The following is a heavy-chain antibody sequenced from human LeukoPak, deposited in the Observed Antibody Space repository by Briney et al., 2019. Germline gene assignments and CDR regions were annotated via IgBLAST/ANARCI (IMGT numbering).Heavy chain of an antibody. CDR1: GFPVSSNH. J-gene: IGHJ4*02. V-gene: IGHV3-53*01. D-gene: IGHD6-13*01. CDR3: ARSYSRSWLFDY. Sequence: PGGSLRLSCAASGFPVSSNHMSWVRQAPGKGLEWVSVIYSGGSTDYGDSVKGRFTISRDNSKNTLYLQMNSLRAEDTAVYYCARSYSRSWLFDYWGQGTLVTVSS. CDR2: IYSGGST.